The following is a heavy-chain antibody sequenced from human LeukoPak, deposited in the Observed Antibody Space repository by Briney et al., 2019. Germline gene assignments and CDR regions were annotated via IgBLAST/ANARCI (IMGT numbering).Heavy chain of an antibody. J-gene: IGHJ4*02. CDR1: GFTFTSSS. CDR3: AAVFGSGYYYYLDQ. V-gene: IGHV1-58*02. Sequence: TSVHVSCKASGFTFTSSSMQWVRQARGQRLEWIGWIAVGSGNTNYVQKFQGKGTITRDMSTSTAYMELSSLRSEDTALSYCAAVFGSGYYYYLDQRGRGNRVTVSS. D-gene: IGHD3-22*01. CDR2: IAVGSGNT.